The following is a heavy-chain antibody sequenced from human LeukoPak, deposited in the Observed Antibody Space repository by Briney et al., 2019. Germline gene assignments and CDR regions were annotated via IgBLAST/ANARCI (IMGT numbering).Heavy chain of an antibody. J-gene: IGHJ6*03. CDR2: IKSKTDGGTT. D-gene: IGHD6-19*01. V-gene: IGHV3-15*01. CDR3: TTANSIAVAGNYYYYYMDV. CDR1: GFTFSSYA. Sequence: GGSLRLSCAASGFTFSSYAMHWVRQAPGKGLEWVGRIKSKTDGGTTDYAAPVKGRFTISRDDSKNTLYLQMNSLKTEDTAVYYCTTANSIAVAGNYYYYYMDVWGKGTTVTVSS.